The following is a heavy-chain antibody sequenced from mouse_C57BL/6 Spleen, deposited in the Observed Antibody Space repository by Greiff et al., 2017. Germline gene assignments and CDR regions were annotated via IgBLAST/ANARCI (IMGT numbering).Heavy chain of an antibody. V-gene: IGHV1-69*01. CDR2: IDPSDSYT. Sequence: QVQLQQPGAELVMPGASVKLSCKASGYTFTSYWMHWVKQRPGQGLEWIGEIDPSDSYTNYNQKFKGKSTLTVDKSSSTAYMQLSSLTSEDSAVDDCASEIWGNYYFDYWGQGTTLTVSS. D-gene: IGHD2-1*01. CDR3: ASEIWGNYYFDY. CDR1: GYTFTSYW. J-gene: IGHJ2*01.